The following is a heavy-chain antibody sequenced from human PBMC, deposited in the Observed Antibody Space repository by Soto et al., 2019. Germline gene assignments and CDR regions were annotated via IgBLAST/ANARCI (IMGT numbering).Heavy chain of an antibody. CDR1: GFTFSSYE. Sequence: EVQLVESGGGLVQPGGSLRLSCAASGFTFSSYEMNWVRQAPGKGLEWVSYVSSSGSTIYYADSVKGRFTISRDNAKNSLYLQMNSLRAEDTAVYYCATSFYSSGWYGGVDYWGQGTLVTVSS. J-gene: IGHJ4*02. CDR2: VSSSGSTI. D-gene: IGHD6-19*01. CDR3: ATSFYSSGWYGGVDY. V-gene: IGHV3-48*03.